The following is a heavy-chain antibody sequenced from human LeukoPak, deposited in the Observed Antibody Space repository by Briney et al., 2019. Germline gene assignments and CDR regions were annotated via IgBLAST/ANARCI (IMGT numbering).Heavy chain of an antibody. Sequence: SETLSLTCAVYGGSFSGYYWSWIRQPPGKGLEWIGEINHSGSTNYNPSLKSRVTISVDTSKNQFSLKLSSITAADTAVYYCARAGSGYSFDYWGQGTLVTVSS. CDR3: ARAGSGYSFDY. J-gene: IGHJ4*02. V-gene: IGHV4-34*01. D-gene: IGHD3-22*01. CDR1: GGSFSGYY. CDR2: INHSGST.